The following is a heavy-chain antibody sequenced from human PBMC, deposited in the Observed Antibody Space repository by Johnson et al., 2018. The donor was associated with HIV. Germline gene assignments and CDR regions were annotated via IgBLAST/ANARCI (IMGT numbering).Heavy chain of an antibody. J-gene: IGHJ3*02. CDR2: IGTAGDT. CDR3: AKERGIVVVRDAFDI. Sequence: VQLVESGGGLVQPGGSLRLSCAASGFTFSSYDMHWVRQATGKGLEWVSAIGTAGDTYYPGSVKGRFTISRENAKNSLYLQMNSLRAEDTAVYYCAKERGIVVVRDAFDIWGQGTMVTVSS. V-gene: IGHV3-13*01. CDR1: GFTFSSYD. D-gene: IGHD3-22*01.